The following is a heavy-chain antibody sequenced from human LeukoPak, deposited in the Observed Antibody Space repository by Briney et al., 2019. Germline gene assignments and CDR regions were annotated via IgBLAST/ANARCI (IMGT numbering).Heavy chain of an antibody. CDR3: ARASHIAVAGTGIDC. Sequence: ASVKVSCKASGYTFTSYGISWARQAPGQGLEWMGWISAYNGDTNYAQKLQGRVTKTTDTSTSTAYMELRSLRSDDTAVYYCARASHIAVAGTGIDCWGQGTLVTVSS. CDR1: GYTFTSYG. J-gene: IGHJ4*02. CDR2: ISAYNGDT. V-gene: IGHV1-18*01. D-gene: IGHD6-19*01.